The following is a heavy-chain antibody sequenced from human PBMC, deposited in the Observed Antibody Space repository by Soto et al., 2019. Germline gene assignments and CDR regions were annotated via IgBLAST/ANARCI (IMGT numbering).Heavy chain of an antibody. V-gene: IGHV3-33*01. J-gene: IGHJ4*02. CDR3: ARDATYSSSSCFDY. CDR2: IWYDGSNK. Sequence: PGGSLRLSCAASGFTFSSYGMHWVRQAPGKGLEWVAVIWYDGSNKYYADSVKGRFTISRDNSKNTLYLQMNSLRAEDTAVYYCARDATYSSSSCFDYWGQGTLVTVSS. D-gene: IGHD6-6*01. CDR1: GFTFSSYG.